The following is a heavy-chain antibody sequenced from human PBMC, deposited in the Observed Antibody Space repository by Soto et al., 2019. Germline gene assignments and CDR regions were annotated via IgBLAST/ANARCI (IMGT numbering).Heavy chain of an antibody. J-gene: IGHJ1*01. CDR1: GFTFSTFS. Sequence: EVQLVESGGGSVQPGGSLRLSCAASGFTFSTFSMNWVRQAPGRGLEWISYISGGGRPISYADSVKGRYTISRDNAKDSPHLQMDSLTDEDTAVYYCARDLGWAFDSWGQGTLVTVSS. CDR3: ARDLGWAFDS. D-gene: IGHD3-9*01. V-gene: IGHV3-48*02. CDR2: ISGGGRPI.